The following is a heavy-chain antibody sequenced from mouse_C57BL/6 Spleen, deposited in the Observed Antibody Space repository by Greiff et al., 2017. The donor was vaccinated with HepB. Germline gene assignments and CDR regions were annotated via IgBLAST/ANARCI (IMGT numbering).Heavy chain of an antibody. CDR3: ARRNYYGSRGYFDV. D-gene: IGHD1-1*01. J-gene: IGHJ1*03. CDR2: IDPSDSYT. Sequence: QVQLQQSGAELVKPGASVKLSCKASGYTFTSYWMQWVKQRPGQGLEWIGEIDPSDSYTNYNQKFKGKATLTVDTSSSTAYMQLSSLTSEDSAVYYWARRNYYGSRGYFDVWGTGTTVTVSS. CDR1: GYTFTSYW. V-gene: IGHV1-50*01.